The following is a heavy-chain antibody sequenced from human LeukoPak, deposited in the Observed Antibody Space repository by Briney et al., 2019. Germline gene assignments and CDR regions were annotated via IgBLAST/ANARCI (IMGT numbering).Heavy chain of an antibody. CDR3: AREYCSGGSCYPTDAFDI. CDR1: GYTFTSYG. D-gene: IGHD2-15*01. Sequence: ASVKVSCKASGYTFTSYGISWVRQAPGQGLEWMGWISAYNGNTNYAQKLQGRVTMTTDTSTTTAYMELRSLRSDDTAVYYCAREYCSGGSCYPTDAFDIWGRGTMVTVSS. J-gene: IGHJ3*02. V-gene: IGHV1-18*01. CDR2: ISAYNGNT.